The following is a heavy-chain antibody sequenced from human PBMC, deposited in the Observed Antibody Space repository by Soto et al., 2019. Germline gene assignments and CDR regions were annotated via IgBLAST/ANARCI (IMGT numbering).Heavy chain of an antibody. CDR2: ISSNGGST. CDR3: VKGGWDSGYDYYYYGMDV. J-gene: IGHJ6*02. D-gene: IGHD5-12*01. V-gene: IGHV3-64D*08. CDR1: GFTFSSYA. Sequence: GGSLRLSCSASGFTFSSYAMHWVRQAPGKGLEYVSAISSNGGSTYYADSVKGRFTISRDNSKNTLYLQMSSLRAEDTAVYYYVKGGWDSGYDYYYYGMDVWGQGTTVTVSS.